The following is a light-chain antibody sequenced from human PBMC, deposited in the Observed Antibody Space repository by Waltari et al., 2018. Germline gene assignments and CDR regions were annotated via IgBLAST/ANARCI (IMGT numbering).Light chain of an antibody. CDR3: QQYNDWPLT. J-gene: IGKJ4*01. CDR1: QSVANR. V-gene: IGKV3-15*01. Sequence: EIVLTQSPATLSVSPGEGAPLSCRASQSVANRLAWYQQKPGQSPRLLIYGVSTRATGIPARFSGSGAGTDFTLTISSLQSEDFAVYSCQQYNDWPLTFGGGTKVEI. CDR2: GVS.